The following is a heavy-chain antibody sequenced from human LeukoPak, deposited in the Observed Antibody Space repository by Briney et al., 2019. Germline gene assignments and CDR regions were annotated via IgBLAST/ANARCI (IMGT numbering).Heavy chain of an antibody. V-gene: IGHV3-11*01. CDR1: GFTFSDSY. CDR2: ISGSSSDV. CDR3: SRDPRHSDY. Sequence: GGSLRPSCAASGFTFSDSYMTWIRQAPGKGLELLSYISGSSSDVNYIDSVRGRFTISRDNAKNSLYLHMNSLTVEDTAVYYCSRDPRHSDYWGQGTLVTVSS. J-gene: IGHJ4*02.